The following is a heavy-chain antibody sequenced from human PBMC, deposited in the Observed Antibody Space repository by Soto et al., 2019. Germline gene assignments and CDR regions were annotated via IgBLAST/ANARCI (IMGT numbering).Heavy chain of an antibody. CDR1: GGSISSSSYY. D-gene: IGHD2-2*01. Sequence: PSETLSLTCTVSGGSISSSSYYWGWIRQPPGKGLEWIGSIYYSGSTNYNPSLKSRVTISVDTSKNQFSLKLSSVTAADTAVYYCARRGRGSSTSWYYMDVWGKGTTVTVSS. CDR2: IYYSGST. CDR3: ARRGRGSSTSWYYMDV. J-gene: IGHJ6*03. V-gene: IGHV4-39*07.